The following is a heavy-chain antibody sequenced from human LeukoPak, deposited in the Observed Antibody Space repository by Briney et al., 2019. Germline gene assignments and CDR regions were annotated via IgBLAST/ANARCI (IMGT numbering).Heavy chain of an antibody. V-gene: IGHV4-4*02. CDR2: IYHSGST. J-gene: IGHJ5*02. Sequence: YPSGTLSLTCAVSGGSRSSSNWWSWVGQPPGKGLEWIGEIYHSGSTNYNPSLKSRVTISVDKSKNQFSLKLSSVTAADTAVYYCARDLIAVAGTSWFDPWGQGTLVTVSS. CDR1: GGSRSSSNW. D-gene: IGHD6-19*01. CDR3: ARDLIAVAGTSWFDP.